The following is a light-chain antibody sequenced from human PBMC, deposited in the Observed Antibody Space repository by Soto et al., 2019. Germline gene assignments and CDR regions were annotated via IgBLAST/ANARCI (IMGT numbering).Light chain of an antibody. CDR1: SSNIGAGYD. J-gene: IGLJ1*01. V-gene: IGLV1-40*01. CDR2: GNT. CDR3: QSYDSSLSGSYV. Sequence: QSVLTQPPSVSGAPGQRVTISCTGSSSNIGAGYDVHWYQQLPGSAPKLLIHGNTIGPSGVPDRFSGSKSGTSASLAITGLQAEDEADYYCQSYDSSLSGSYVFGTGTKLTVL.